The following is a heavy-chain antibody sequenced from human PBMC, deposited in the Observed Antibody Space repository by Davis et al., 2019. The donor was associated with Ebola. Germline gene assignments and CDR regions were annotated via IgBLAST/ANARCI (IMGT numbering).Heavy chain of an antibody. Sequence: MPSETLSLTCSVSGGSISSTSYYWGWIRQPPGKGLEWIATIYHSGSTYYNPSLKSRVTISADTSKNQFSLKLSSVTAADTAVYYCAKSSSWYERDAFDIWGQGTMVTVSS. CDR3: AKSSSWYERDAFDI. V-gene: IGHV4-39*01. D-gene: IGHD6-13*01. J-gene: IGHJ3*02. CDR1: GGSISSTSYY. CDR2: IYHSGST.